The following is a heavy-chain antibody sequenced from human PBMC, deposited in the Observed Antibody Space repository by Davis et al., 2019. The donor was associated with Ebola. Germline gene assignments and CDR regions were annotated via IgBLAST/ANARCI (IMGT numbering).Heavy chain of an antibody. V-gene: IGHV3-21*01. CDR2: ISSISYYI. D-gene: IGHD5-18*01. J-gene: IGHJ4*02. CDR1: GFTFSNYD. Sequence: SLKISCAASGFTFSNYDMNWVRQAPGKGLEWVSSISSISYYIYYADSLKGRFTISRDNSKNTLYLQMNSLRAEDTAVYYCARYTAMDYWGQGTLVTVSS. CDR3: ARYTAMDY.